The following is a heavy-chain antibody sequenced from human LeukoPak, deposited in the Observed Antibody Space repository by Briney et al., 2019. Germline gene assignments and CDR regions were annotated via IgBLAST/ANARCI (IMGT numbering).Heavy chain of an antibody. D-gene: IGHD2-15*01. J-gene: IGHJ4*02. Sequence: PGGSLRLSCAASGFTFSSYGMHWVRQAPGKGLEWVAVISYDGSNKYYADSVKGRFTISRDNSKNTLYLQMNSLRAEDTAVYYCAKESARILGPSFDYWGQGTLVTVSS. CDR1: GFTFSSYG. CDR2: ISYDGSNK. CDR3: AKESARILGPSFDY. V-gene: IGHV3-30*18.